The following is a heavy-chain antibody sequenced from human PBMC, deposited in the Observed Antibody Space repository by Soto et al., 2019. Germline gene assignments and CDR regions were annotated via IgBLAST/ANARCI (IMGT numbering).Heavy chain of an antibody. V-gene: IGHV3-30-3*01. CDR1: GFTFSSYA. CDR2: ISYDGSNK. Sequence: SLRLSCAASGFTFSSYAMHWVRQAPGKGLEWVAVISYDGSNKYYADSVKGRFTISRDNSKNTLYLQMNSLRAEDTAVYYCARDRRGYCSSTSSPGAYWFDPWGQGTLVTVSS. J-gene: IGHJ5*02. D-gene: IGHD2-2*03. CDR3: ARDRRGYCSSTSSPGAYWFDP.